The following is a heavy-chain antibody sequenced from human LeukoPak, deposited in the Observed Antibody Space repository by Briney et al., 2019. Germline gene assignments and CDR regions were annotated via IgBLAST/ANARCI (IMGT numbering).Heavy chain of an antibody. CDR3: GASRQYVGAFDI. CDR2: ISSSTTTI. CDR1: GFTFSSYE. V-gene: IGHV3-48*03. J-gene: IGHJ3*02. Sequence: GGSLRLSCAASGFTFSSYELYWVRQAPGKGLEWISYISSSTTTIKYADSVRGRFTISRDDARESLYLQMNSLRAEDTAIYYCGASRQYVGAFDIWGQGTLATVSS. D-gene: IGHD3-16*01.